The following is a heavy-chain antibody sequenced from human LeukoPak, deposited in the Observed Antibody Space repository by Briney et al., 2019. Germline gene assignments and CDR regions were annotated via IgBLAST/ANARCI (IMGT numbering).Heavy chain of an antibody. CDR1: GGSVSSGSYY. CDR3: ARGFGSSWSSLGSHRTYYYYYGMDV. J-gene: IGHJ6*02. D-gene: IGHD6-13*01. CDR2: IYYSGST. V-gene: IGHV4-61*01. Sequence: KSSETLSLTCTVSGGSVSSGSYYWSWIRQPPGKGLEWIGYIYYSGSTNYNPSLKSRVTMSLDTSNNQFSLRLSSVTAADTADYYCARGFGSSWSSLGSHRTYYYYYGMDVWGQGTTVTVSS.